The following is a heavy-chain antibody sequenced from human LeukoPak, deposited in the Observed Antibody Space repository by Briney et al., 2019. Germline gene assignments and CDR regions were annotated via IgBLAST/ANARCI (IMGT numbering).Heavy chain of an antibody. CDR2: IYYTGNT. J-gene: IGHJ4*02. CDR3: ARHRQGGIYSSSWYGFDY. V-gene: IGHV4-39*01. CDR1: GVSISSSYSY. D-gene: IGHD6-13*01. Sequence: PSETLSLTCTVSGVSISSSYSYWGWIRQPPGMGLEWIGSIYYTGNTYYNASLKSQVSISIDTSKNQFSLKLTSVTAADTAVYYCARHRQGGIYSSSWYGFDYWGQGTLVTVSS.